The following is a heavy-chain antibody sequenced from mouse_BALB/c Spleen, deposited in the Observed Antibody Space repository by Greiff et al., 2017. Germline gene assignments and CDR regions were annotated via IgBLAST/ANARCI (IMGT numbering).Heavy chain of an antibody. Sequence: EVKLLESGGGLVKLGGSLKLSCAASGFTFSSYYMSWVRQTPEKRLELVAAINSNGGSTYYPDTVKGRFTISRDNAKNTLYLQMSSLKSEDTALYYWARLFYYGSRYWYFDVWGAGTTDTVSS. J-gene: IGHJ1*01. CDR2: INSNGGST. CDR1: GFTFSSYY. V-gene: IGHV5-6-2*01. CDR3: ARLFYYGSRYWYFDV. D-gene: IGHD1-1*01.